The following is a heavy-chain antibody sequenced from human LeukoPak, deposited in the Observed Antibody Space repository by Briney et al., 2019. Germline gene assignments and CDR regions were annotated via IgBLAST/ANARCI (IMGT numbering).Heavy chain of an antibody. CDR1: GYTFTGYY. J-gene: IGHJ4*02. CDR3: ARTLNPYSSGTKCRFDY. D-gene: IGHD6-19*01. Sequence: ASVKVSCKASGYTFTGYYMHWVRQAPGQGLEWMGWINPNSGGTNYAQKFQGRVTMTGDTSISTAYIERSRLRSDDTAVYYCARTLNPYSSGTKCRFDYWGQGTLVTVSS. CDR2: INPNSGGT. V-gene: IGHV1-2*02.